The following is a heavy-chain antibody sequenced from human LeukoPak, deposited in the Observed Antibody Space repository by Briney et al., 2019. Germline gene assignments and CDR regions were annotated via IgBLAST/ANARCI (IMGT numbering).Heavy chain of an antibody. CDR2: IIPIFGTA. CDR1: GGTFSSYA. D-gene: IGHD6-19*01. V-gene: IGHV1-69*13. CDR3: ARGISSGWWFDP. Sequence: AASVKVSCKASGGTFSSYAISWVRQAPGQGLEWMGGIIPIFGTANYAQKFQGRVTITPDESTSTAYMELSSLRSEDTAVYYCARGISSGWWFDPWGQGTLVTVSS. J-gene: IGHJ5*02.